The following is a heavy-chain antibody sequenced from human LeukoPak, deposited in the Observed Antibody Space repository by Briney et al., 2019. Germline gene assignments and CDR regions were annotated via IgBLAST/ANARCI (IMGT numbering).Heavy chain of an antibody. J-gene: IGHJ4*02. CDR3: ARDVRTYYYDSSGYGY. V-gene: IGHV1-2*02. Sequence: ASVKVSCTASGYTFTGYYMHWVRQAPGQGLEWMGWINPNSGGTNYAQKFQGRVTMTRDTSISTAYMDLSRLRYDDTAVYYCARDVRTYYYDSSGYGYWGQGTLVTVSS. CDR1: GYTFTGYY. CDR2: INPNSGGT. D-gene: IGHD3-22*01.